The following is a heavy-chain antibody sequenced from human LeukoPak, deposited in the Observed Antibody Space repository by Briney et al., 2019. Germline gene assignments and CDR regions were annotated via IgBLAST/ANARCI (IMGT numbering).Heavy chain of an antibody. J-gene: IGHJ5*02. CDR3: ARVLSGSWSYLWWFDP. CDR1: GFTFSYHA. V-gene: IGHV3-21*01. D-gene: IGHD3-10*01. Sequence: PGGSLRLSCAASGFTFSYHAMNWVRQAPGKGLEWVSSITNNGDFTKYADSVQRRFTISRDNARNSLYLQMNSLRAEDTAVYYCARVLSGSWSYLWWFDPWCQGTLVTVSP. CDR2: ITNNGDFT.